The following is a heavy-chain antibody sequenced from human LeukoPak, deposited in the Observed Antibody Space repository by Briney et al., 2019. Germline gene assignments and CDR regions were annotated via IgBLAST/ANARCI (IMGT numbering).Heavy chain of an antibody. CDR3: AKEACAGDCHRDYFDY. V-gene: IGHV3-30*18. Sequence: HPGRSLRLSCAASGFTFSSYSIHWVRQAPGKGLEWVAVISYDGSTKYYADSVKGRFTISRDNSKNTLYLQMNSLRAEDTALYYCAKEACAGDCHRDYFDYWGQGTLVTVSS. J-gene: IGHJ4*02. D-gene: IGHD2-21*02. CDR1: GFTFSSYS. CDR2: ISYDGSTK.